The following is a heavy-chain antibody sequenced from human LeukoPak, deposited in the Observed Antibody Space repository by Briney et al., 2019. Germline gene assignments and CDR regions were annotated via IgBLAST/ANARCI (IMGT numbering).Heavy chain of an antibody. J-gene: IGHJ5*02. D-gene: IGHD3-9*01. Sequence: PSETLSLTCTVSGGSISSSTYYWGWIRQPPGKGLEWIGTIYYSGSTYYNPSLKSRVTISVDTSKNQFSLKLSSVTAADTAVYYCARHYDILTGYDPWGQGTLVTVSS. CDR1: GGSISSSTYY. CDR3: ARHYDILTGYDP. V-gene: IGHV4-39*01. CDR2: IYYSGST.